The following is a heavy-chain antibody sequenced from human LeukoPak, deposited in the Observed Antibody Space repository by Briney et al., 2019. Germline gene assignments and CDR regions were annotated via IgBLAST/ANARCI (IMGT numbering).Heavy chain of an antibody. CDR2: IYTSGST. V-gene: IGHV4-61*02. CDR3: ARGGDYGFWSGYHYYYYYMDV. D-gene: IGHD3-3*01. CDR1: GGSISSGSYY. J-gene: IGHJ6*03. Sequence: PSQTLSLTCTVSGGSISSGSYYWSWIRQPAGKGLEWIGRIYTSGSTNYNPSLKSRVTISVDTSKNQFSLKLSSVTAADTAVYYCARGGDYGFWSGYHYYYYYMDVWGKGTTVTVSS.